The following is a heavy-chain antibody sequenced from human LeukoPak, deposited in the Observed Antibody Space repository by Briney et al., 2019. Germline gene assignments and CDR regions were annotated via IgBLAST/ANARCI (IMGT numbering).Heavy chain of an antibody. CDR3: AKGYGEYYFDY. D-gene: IGHD3-10*01. V-gene: IGHV3-23*01. Sequence: GGSLRLSCAASGFTFSSYGMSWVRQAPGKGLEWVSSITGSGTNTYDADSVKGRFTISRDNSKNTLYLQMNSLRAEDTAVYYCAKGYGEYYFDYWGQGTLVTVSS. J-gene: IGHJ4*02. CDR2: ITGSGTNT. CDR1: GFTFSSYG.